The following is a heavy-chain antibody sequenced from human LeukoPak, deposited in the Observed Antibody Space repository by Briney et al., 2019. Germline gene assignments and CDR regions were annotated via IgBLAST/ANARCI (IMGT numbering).Heavy chain of an antibody. D-gene: IGHD6-13*01. Sequence: GASVKVSCKASGYTFTSYYMHWVRQAPGQGLEWIGIINPTIGDTTYAQKFQGRLTMTRDMSTSTVYMELSSLTSEDTAVFYCARYGFSTVWQGGWHAFDIWGQGTVVTVSS. J-gene: IGHJ3*02. V-gene: IGHV1-46*01. CDR2: INPTIGDT. CDR3: ARYGFSTVWQGGWHAFDI. CDR1: GYTFTSYY.